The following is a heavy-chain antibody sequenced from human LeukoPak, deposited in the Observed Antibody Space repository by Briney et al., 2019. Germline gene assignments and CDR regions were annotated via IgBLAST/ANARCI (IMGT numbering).Heavy chain of an antibody. CDR1: GYTFTNYG. Sequence: ASVKVSCKASGYTFTNYGISWVRQAPGQGLEWMGTINPNDGSTFYAQNFQGRVTMTRDTSTSTFYMELSSLRSEDTAVYYCARARGYSGYHPIDYWGQGTLVTVSS. J-gene: IGHJ4*02. CDR2: INPNDGST. D-gene: IGHD5-12*01. V-gene: IGHV1-46*01. CDR3: ARARGYSGYHPIDY.